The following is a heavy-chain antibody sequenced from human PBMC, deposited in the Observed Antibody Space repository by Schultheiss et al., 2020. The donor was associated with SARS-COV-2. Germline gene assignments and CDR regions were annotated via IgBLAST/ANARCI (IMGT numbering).Heavy chain of an antibody. J-gene: IGHJ1*01. CDR1: GGSISSYY. CDR2: INYSGST. CDR3: ASTSDIVVALATT. Sequence: SETLSLTCTVSGGSISSYYWSWIRQPPGKGLGWIGEINYSGSTNYDPSLKSRVTISADTSKNQFSLKLSSVTATDTAIYFCASTSDIVVALATTWGQGTLVTVSS. D-gene: IGHD2-15*01. V-gene: IGHV4-59*08.